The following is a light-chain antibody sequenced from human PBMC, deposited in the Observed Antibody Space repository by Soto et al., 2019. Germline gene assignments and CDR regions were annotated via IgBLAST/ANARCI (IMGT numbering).Light chain of an antibody. CDR2: DAS. CDR3: QQYGSSPIT. Sequence: EIVFTHSPATLSFSPGEKATLSCRASQSVSTYLAWYQQRPGQAPRLLIYDASSRATGIPDRLSGSGSGTDFTLTISRLEPEDFAVYYCQQYGSSPITFGQGTRLEIK. CDR1: QSVSTY. J-gene: IGKJ5*01. V-gene: IGKV3-20*01.